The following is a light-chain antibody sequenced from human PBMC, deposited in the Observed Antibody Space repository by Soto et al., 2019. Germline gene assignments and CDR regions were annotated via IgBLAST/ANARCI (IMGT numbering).Light chain of an antibody. CDR1: KTINRW. V-gene: IGKV1-5*03. Sequence: DIQMTQSPSTLSASVGDTVTITCRASKTINRWLAWYQQKSGKAPKLLIYKASTLESGVPSRFSGSGSGTEFTLTITSLQPDDFATYYCQQYNSYSRTFGQGTKVEVK. J-gene: IGKJ1*01. CDR2: KAS. CDR3: QQYNSYSRT.